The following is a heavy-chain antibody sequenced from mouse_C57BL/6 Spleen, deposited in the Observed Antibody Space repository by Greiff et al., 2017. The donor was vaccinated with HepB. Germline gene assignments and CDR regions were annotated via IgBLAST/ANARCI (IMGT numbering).Heavy chain of an antibody. J-gene: IGHJ2*01. D-gene: IGHD3-3*01. CDR2: IDPETGGT. CDR3: TRGDGPSFDY. V-gene: IGHV1-15*01. Sequence: VKLQQSGAELVRPGASVTLSCKASGYTFTDYEMHWVKQTPVHGLEWIGAIDPETGGTAYNQKFKGKAILTADKSSSTAYMELRSLTSEDSAVYYCTRGDGPSFDYWGQGTTLTVSS. CDR1: GYTFTDYE.